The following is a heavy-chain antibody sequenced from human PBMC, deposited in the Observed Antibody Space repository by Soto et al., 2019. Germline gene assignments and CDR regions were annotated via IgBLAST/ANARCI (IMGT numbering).Heavy chain of an antibody. J-gene: IGHJ2*01. CDR3: ARVPPDSGTERYFDL. CDR2: IYYSGST. CDR1: GGSISSGGYY. D-gene: IGHD5-12*01. V-gene: IGHV4-31*03. Sequence: QVQLQESGPGLVKPSQTLSLTCTVSGGSISSGGYYWSWIRQHPGKGLEWIGYIYYSGSTYYNPSLKSRVTISVDTSKNQFSLKLSSVTAADTAVYYCARVPPDSGTERYFDLWGRGTLVTVSS.